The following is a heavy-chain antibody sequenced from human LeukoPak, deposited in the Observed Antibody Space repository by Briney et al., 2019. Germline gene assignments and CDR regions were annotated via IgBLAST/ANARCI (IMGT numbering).Heavy chain of an antibody. V-gene: IGHV3-30-3*01. CDR3: ARDGRGYSAWDDAFDI. Sequence: GGSLRLSCAASGFTFSSYAMHWVRQAPGKGLGWVAVISYDGSNKYNADSVKGRFTISRDNSKNTLYLQMNSLRAEDTAVYYCARDGRGYSAWDDAFDIWGQGTMVTVSS. CDR1: GFTFSSYA. D-gene: IGHD5-18*01. CDR2: ISYDGSNK. J-gene: IGHJ3*02.